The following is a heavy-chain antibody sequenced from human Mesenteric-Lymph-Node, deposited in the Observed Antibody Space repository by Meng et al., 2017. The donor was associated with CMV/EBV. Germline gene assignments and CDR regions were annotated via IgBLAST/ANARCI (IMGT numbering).Heavy chain of an antibody. V-gene: IGHV4-34*01. D-gene: IGHD3-9*01. CDR2: INHSGST. J-gene: IGHJ4*02. Sequence: QGPLPQWGAGLLKPSETLSVTCAVYGGSFSGYYWNWIRQSTEKGLEWIGEINHSGSTTYNPSFTSRIIISVDTSTNQISLNMSSVTAADAAVYYCARGSSYDILTGYFDYWGQGALVTVSS. CDR3: ARGSSYDILTGYFDY. CDR1: GGSFSGYY.